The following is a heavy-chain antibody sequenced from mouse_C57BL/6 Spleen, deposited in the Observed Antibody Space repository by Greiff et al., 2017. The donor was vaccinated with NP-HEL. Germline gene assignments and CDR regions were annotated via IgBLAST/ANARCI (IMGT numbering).Heavy chain of an antibody. CDR1: GFTFSDYY. D-gene: IGHD3-2*02. J-gene: IGHJ1*03. V-gene: IGHV5-16*01. CDR3: ARDQEYFDV. CDR2: INYDGSST. Sequence: EVQLVESEGGLVQPGSSMKLSCTASGFTFSDYYMAWVRQVPEKGLEWVANINYDGSSTYYLDSLKSRFIISRDNAKNILYLQMSSLKSEDTATYYCARDQEYFDVWGTGTTVTVSS.